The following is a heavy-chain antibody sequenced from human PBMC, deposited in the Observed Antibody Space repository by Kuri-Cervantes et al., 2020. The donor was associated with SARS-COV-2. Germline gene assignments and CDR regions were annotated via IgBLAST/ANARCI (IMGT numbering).Heavy chain of an antibody. CDR3: ARGGSNYYGMDV. CDR1: GFTVSSNY. V-gene: IGHV3-66*01. J-gene: IGHJ6*02. CDR2: IYSGGST. D-gene: IGHD4-11*01. Sequence: GGSLRLSCAASGFTVSSNYMSWVRQAPGKGLEWVSVIYSGGSTYYADSVKGRFTIPRDNSKNTLYLQMNSLRAEDTAVYYCARGGSNYYGMDVWGQGTTVTVSS.